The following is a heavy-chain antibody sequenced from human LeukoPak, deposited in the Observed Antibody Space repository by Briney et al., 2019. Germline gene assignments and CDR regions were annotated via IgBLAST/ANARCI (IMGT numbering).Heavy chain of an antibody. D-gene: IGHD3-10*01. J-gene: IGHJ4*02. CDR2: INHDEYT. CDR3: ARGSMVRGVMVH. V-gene: IGHV4-38-2*02. CDR1: GYSISSGYY. Sequence: SETLSLTCTVSGYSISSGYYWGWIRQPPGKGLEWIGEINHDEYTNYNPSLKSRVTISVDTSKNQFSLKLSSVTAADTAVYYCARGSMVRGVMVHWGQGTLVTVSS.